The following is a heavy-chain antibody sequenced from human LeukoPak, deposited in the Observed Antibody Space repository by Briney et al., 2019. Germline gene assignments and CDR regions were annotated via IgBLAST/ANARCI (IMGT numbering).Heavy chain of an antibody. CDR2: IYYSGNT. CDR3: ARHQGWELQVDY. V-gene: IGHV4-39*01. D-gene: IGHD1-26*01. J-gene: IGHJ4*02. CDR1: GGSISSSTYY. Sequence: SETLSLTCTVSGGSISSSTYYWGWIRQPPGKGLEWIGNIYYSGNTYYNPSLKSRVTISVDTSKNQFSLKLSSVTAADTAVYYCARHQGWELQVDYWGQGTLVTVSS.